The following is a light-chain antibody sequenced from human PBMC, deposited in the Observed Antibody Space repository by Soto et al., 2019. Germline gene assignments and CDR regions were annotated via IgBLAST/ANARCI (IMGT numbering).Light chain of an antibody. V-gene: IGLV2-14*03. CDR1: SSDVGGYNY. J-gene: IGLJ1*01. CDR2: DVS. Sequence: QSALTQPASVSGSPGQSITISCTGTSSDVGGYNYVSWYQHHPGKAPKLMIYDVSNRPSGVSNRFSGSKSGNTASLTISGLRPEDEADYYCSSYTTSKTRHIVLGTGTQLTVL. CDR3: SSYTTSKTRHIV.